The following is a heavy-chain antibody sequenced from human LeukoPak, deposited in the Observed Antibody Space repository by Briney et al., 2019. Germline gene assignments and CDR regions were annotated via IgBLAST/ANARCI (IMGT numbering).Heavy chain of an antibody. Sequence: SETLSLTCTVSGGSISSSSYYWGWIRQPPGKGLEWIGSIYYSGSTYYNPSLKSRATISVDTSKNQFSLKLSSVTAADTAVYYCARHLYYGILTGYYTHDAFDIWGQGTMVTVSS. CDR3: ARHLYYGILTGYYTHDAFDI. J-gene: IGHJ3*02. CDR1: GGSISSSSYY. D-gene: IGHD3-9*01. CDR2: IYYSGST. V-gene: IGHV4-39*01.